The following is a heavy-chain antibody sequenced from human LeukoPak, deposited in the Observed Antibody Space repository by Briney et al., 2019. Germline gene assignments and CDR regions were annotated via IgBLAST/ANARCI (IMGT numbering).Heavy chain of an antibody. V-gene: IGHV3-30*04. Sequence: GGSLRLFCAASGFTFSSYAMHWVRQAPGKGLEWVAVISYDGSNKYYADSVKGRFTISRDNSKNTLYLQMNSLRAEDTAVYYCARTAFGGVIAPDYWGQGTLVTVSS. CDR2: ISYDGSNK. CDR1: GFTFSSYA. D-gene: IGHD3-16*02. CDR3: ARTAFGGVIAPDY. J-gene: IGHJ4*02.